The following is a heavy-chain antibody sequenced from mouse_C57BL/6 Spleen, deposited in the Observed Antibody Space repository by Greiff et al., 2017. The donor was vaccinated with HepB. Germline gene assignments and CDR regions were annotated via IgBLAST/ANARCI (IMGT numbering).Heavy chain of an antibody. CDR2: ISYDGSN. J-gene: IGHJ4*01. CDR1: GYSITSGYY. CDR3: ARDDLNYYAMDY. Sequence: EVQLQESGPGLVKPSQSLSLTCSVTGYSITSGYYWNWIRQFPGNKLEWMGYISYDGSNNYNPSLKNRISITRDTSKNQFFLKLNSVTTEDTATYYCARDDLNYYAMDYWGQGTSVTVSS. V-gene: IGHV3-6*01.